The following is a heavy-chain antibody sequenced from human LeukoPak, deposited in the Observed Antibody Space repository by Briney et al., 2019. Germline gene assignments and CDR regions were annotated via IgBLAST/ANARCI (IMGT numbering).Heavy chain of an antibody. CDR3: AADSVRGVIITGYYMDV. Sequence: SVKVSCKASGFTFTSSAMQWVRQARGQRLEWIGWIVVGSGNTNYAQKFQERVTITRDMSTSTAYMELSSLRFEDTAVYYCAADSVRGVIITGYYMDVWGKGTTVTVSS. J-gene: IGHJ6*03. D-gene: IGHD3-10*01. CDR1: GFTFTSSA. CDR2: IVVGSGNT. V-gene: IGHV1-58*02.